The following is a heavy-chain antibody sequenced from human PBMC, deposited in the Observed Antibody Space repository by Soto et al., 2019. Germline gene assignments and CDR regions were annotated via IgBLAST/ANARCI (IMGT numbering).Heavy chain of an antibody. D-gene: IGHD6-19*01. CDR1: GFTFSSYA. CDR3: AKARPVAGPYYYYYYYMDV. J-gene: IGHJ6*03. V-gene: IGHV3-23*01. CDR2: ISGSGGST. Sequence: GGSLRLSCAASGFTFSSYAMSWVRQAPGKGLEWVSAISGSGGSTYYADSVKGRFTISRDNSKNTLYLQMNSLRAEDTAVYYCAKARPVAGPYYYYYYYMDVWGKGTTVTVSS.